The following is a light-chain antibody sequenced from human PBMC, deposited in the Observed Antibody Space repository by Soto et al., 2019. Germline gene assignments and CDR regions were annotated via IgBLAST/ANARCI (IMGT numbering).Light chain of an antibody. CDR1: HSVSPW. Sequence: DIRMTQSPSTLSASVGGRVTITCRASHSVSPWLAWYQQKPGKAPKLLIYRTSSLQNGVPARFSGRGSGIDFFLTISNLQPDDFATYYCQQYSSSSTFGQGTRVELK. CDR3: QQYSSSST. CDR2: RTS. J-gene: IGKJ1*01. V-gene: IGKV1-5*03.